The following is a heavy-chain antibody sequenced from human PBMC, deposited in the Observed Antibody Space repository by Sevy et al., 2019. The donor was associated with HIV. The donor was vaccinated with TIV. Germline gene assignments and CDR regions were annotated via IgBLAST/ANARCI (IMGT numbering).Heavy chain of an antibody. CDR3: ARGTEWELTSFLSH. D-gene: IGHD1-26*01. V-gene: IGHV3-30-3*01. CDR2: ISSNGDDG. Sequence: GGSLRLSCTASGFTLRTYAFHWVRQAPGRGLEWIGLISSNGDDGLYAASVRGRFTISRDNSMNILYLQMTSLTPDDTAVYYCARGTEWELTSFLSHWGQGTLVTVSS. J-gene: IGHJ4*02. CDR1: GFTLRTYA.